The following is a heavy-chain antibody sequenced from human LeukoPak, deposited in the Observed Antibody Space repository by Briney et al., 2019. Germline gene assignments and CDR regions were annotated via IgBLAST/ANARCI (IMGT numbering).Heavy chain of an antibody. CDR1: GSTFIIYG. Sequence: ASVKVCCTSSGSTFIIYGISCVRQARGQGPEWMGWTSVDSGNTNYAKELQDRVTMTKDTPTNTAYMELRSLRSDDTAVYYCARGARYGSGSFADYWGQGTLVTVSA. D-gene: IGHD3-10*01. CDR3: ARGARYGSGSFADY. J-gene: IGHJ4*02. CDR2: TSVDSGNT. V-gene: IGHV1-18*01.